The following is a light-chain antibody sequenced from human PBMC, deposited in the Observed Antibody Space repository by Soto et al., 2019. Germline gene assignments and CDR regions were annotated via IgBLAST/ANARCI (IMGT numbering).Light chain of an antibody. V-gene: IGLV1-44*01. J-gene: IGLJ1*01. CDR1: SSNIGANS. CDR3: AAWDDSLNGHV. CDR2: SSN. Sequence: QSVLTQPHSASGTPGQRVTIPCSGSSSNIGANSVQWFQQLPGTAPKVLIYSSNHRPSGVPERFSGSKSGTSASLAISELQSDDEADYYCAAWDDSLNGHVFGTGTKVTVL.